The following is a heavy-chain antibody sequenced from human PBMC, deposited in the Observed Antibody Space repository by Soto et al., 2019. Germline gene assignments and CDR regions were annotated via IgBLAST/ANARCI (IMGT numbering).Heavy chain of an antibody. CDR2: IHHSGST. J-gene: IGHJ4*02. Sequence: SETLSLTCAVYGGSFSWYYWSWIRQPPGKGLEWMGDIHHSGSTNYNPSLTSRVTISADTSKTQFALNLCYMTSADTAVYYCARGGQWLPVYWGQGTLVTVSS. V-gene: IGHV4-34*01. D-gene: IGHD6-19*01. CDR3: ARGGQWLPVY. CDR1: GGSFSWYY.